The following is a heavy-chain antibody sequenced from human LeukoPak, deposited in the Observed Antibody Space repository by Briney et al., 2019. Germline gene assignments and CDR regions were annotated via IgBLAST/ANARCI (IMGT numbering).Heavy chain of an antibody. CDR2: IKQNGSEG. V-gene: IGHV3-7*01. J-gene: IGHJ4*02. Sequence: GGSLRLSCAASGFPFSDYWMDWVRQAPGKGMEWVANIKQNGSEGYYADSVKGRFTISRDNAKSSLYLQMNSLRAEDTAVYYCSRSLDYWGQGALVTVSS. CDR1: GFPFSDYW. CDR3: SRSLDY.